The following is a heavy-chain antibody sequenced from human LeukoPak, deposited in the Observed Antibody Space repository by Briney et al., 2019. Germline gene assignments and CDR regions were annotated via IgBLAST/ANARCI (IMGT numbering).Heavy chain of an antibody. V-gene: IGHV7-4-1*02. CDR3: ARKGSSSWYGNYFDY. CDR1: GYTFTSYV. D-gene: IGHD6-13*01. CDR2: INTNTGNP. J-gene: IGHJ4*02. Sequence: ASVKVSCKASGYTFTSYVIHWVRQAPGQGLEWMGWINTNTGNPTYAQGFTGRFVFSLDTSVSTAYLQISSLKAEDTAVYYCARKGSSSWYGNYFDYWGQGTLVTVSS.